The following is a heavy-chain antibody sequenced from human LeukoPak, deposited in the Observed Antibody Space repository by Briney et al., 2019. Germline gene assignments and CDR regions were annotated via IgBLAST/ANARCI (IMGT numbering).Heavy chain of an antibody. CDR1: GFTFSHYS. J-gene: IGHJ4*02. CDR2: ISGDSTI. V-gene: IGHV3-48*02. Sequence: GGSLRLSCAASGFTFSHYSMNWVRQAPGKGLEWVSYISGDSTIYHADSVKGRFTISRDNAKNSLYLQMNSLRDEDTAVYYCARGYTYGHDYWGQGTLVTVSS. D-gene: IGHD5-18*01. CDR3: ARGYTYGHDY.